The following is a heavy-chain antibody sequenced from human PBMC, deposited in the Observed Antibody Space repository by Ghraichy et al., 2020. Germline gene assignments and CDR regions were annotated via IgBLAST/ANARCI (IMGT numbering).Heavy chain of an antibody. D-gene: IGHD2-15*01. J-gene: IGHJ6*03. Sequence: SETLSLTCTVSGGSISSSSYYWGWIRQPPGKGLEWIGSIYYSGSTYYNPSLKSRVTISVDTSKNQFSLKLSSVTAADTAVYYCARSACSGSGGSCYATYYYYYYMDVWGKGTTVTVSS. V-gene: IGHV4-39*01. CDR1: GGSISSSSYY. CDR2: IYYSGST. CDR3: ARSACSGSGGSCYATYYYYYYMDV.